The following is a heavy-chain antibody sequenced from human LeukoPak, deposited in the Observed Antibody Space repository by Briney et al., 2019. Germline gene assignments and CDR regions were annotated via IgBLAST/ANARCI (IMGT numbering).Heavy chain of an antibody. Sequence: SETLSLNCTVSGGPISSGDYYWSWVRQSPGTGLGWIGYIYYTGSTYYNPSLKSRLTMSVDTSNNQFSLRLSSVTAADTAVYFCARQIYGELPTPRGPLDYWGQETLVPVSS. CDR1: GGPISSGDYY. D-gene: IGHD1-7*01. CDR2: IYYTGST. CDR3: ARQIYGELPTPRGPLDY. J-gene: IGHJ4*02. V-gene: IGHV4-30-4*01.